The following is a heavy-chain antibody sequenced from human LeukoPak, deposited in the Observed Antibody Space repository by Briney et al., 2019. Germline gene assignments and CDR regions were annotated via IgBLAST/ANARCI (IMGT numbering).Heavy chain of an antibody. CDR1: GGSISSTNL. V-gene: IGHV4-4*02. J-gene: IGHJ4*02. CDR2: VHLSGRT. CDR3: AREGGPYRPLDY. Sequence: PSGTLSLTCGVSGGSISSTNLWTWVRQPPGEGLEWIGEVHLSGRTNYNPSLESRVTMSVDMSENHISLKLTSVTAADTAVYYCAREGGPYRPLDYSGQGTLVTVSS.